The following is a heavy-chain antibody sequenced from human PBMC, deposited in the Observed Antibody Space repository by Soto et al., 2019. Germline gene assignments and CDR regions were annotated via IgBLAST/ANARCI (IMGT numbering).Heavy chain of an antibody. J-gene: IGHJ6*02. CDR1: GGTFSSYA. CDR2: IIPIFGTA. D-gene: IGHD6-6*01. V-gene: IGHV1-69*06. Sequence: QVQLVQSGAEVKKPGSSVKVSCKASGGTFSSYAISWVRQAPGQGLEWMGGIIPIFGTANYAQKFQGRVTITADKSTSTAYMELSSLRSEDTAVYYCARGHGQLGLYQYYYGMDVWGQGTTVTVSS. CDR3: ARGHGQLGLYQYYYGMDV.